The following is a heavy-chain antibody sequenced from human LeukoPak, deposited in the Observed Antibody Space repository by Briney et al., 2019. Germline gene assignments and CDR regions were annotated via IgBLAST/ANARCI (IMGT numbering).Heavy chain of an antibody. Sequence: KPGGSLRLSCKASGYTFTSYYMHWVRQAPGQGLEWMGIINPSGGSTSYAQKFQGRVTMTRDTSTSTVYMELSSLRSEDTAVYYCARGDLNTYTIFGPAVYYGMDVWGQGTTVTVSS. CDR2: INPSGGST. V-gene: IGHV1-46*01. J-gene: IGHJ6*02. CDR3: ARGDLNTYTIFGPAVYYGMDV. D-gene: IGHD3-3*01. CDR1: GYTFTSYY.